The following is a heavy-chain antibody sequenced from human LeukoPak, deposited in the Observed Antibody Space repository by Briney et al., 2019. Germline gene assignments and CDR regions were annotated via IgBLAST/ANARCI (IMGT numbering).Heavy chain of an antibody. CDR2: IYYSGST. Sequence: PSETLSLTCAVSGGSISSGGYSWSWIRQPPGKGLEWIGYIYYSGSTYYNPSLKSRVTISVDTSKNQFSLKLSSVTAADTAVYYCARGRVDVVVTAIAYMDVWGKGTTVTISS. CDR1: GGSISSGGYS. V-gene: IGHV4-30-4*07. D-gene: IGHD2-21*02. J-gene: IGHJ6*03. CDR3: ARGRVDVVVTAIAYMDV.